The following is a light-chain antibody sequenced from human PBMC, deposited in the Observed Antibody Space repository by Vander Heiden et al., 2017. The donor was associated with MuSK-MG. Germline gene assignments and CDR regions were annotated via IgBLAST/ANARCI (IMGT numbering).Light chain of an antibody. J-gene: IGKJ1*01. CDR2: GAS. Sequence: DIQMTQSPSSLSASVGDRVNITCRASQSISNHLNCYQQKPGKAPQLLIYGASTLQSRVPSRFSGSGSGTEFTLTIIRMPPEAFASYYCQQSDSTPWTFGQGTKVEIK. CDR3: QQSDSTPWT. CDR1: QSISNH. V-gene: IGKV1-39*01.